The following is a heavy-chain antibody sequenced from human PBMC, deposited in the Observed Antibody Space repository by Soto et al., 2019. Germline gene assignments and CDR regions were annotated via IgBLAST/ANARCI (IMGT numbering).Heavy chain of an antibody. CDR2: IYYSGST. D-gene: IGHD1-20*01. CDR3: ARVGGINWFDP. J-gene: IGHJ5*02. CDR1: GGSISSGGYY. V-gene: IGHV4-31*03. Sequence: QVQLQESGPGLVKPSQTLSLTCTVSGGSISSGGYYWSWIRQHPGKGLEWIGYIYYSGSTYYNPSPTXRXTXSXNTSKTQCSMKLSFVTAADTAVYYCARVGGINWFDPWGQGTLVTVSS.